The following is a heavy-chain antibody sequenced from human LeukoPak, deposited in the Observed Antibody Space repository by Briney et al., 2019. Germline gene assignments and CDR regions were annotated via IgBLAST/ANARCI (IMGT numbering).Heavy chain of an antibody. CDR3: ARVGYSGYDYDY. J-gene: IGHJ4*02. CDR1: GFTVSNNY. V-gene: IGHV3-23*01. D-gene: IGHD5-12*01. CDR2: ISGSGDST. Sequence: GGSLRLSCAASGFTVSNNYMSWVRQAPGKGLEWVSVISGSGDSTYYADSVEGRCTSSRDNSKDALYLQMNSLRAEDTAVYYCARVGYSGYDYDYWGQGTLVTVSS.